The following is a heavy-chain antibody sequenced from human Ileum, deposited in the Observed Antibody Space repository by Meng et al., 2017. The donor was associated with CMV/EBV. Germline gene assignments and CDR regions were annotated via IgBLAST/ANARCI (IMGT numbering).Heavy chain of an antibody. Sequence: AVAGFPFSAPYMDWVRQAPGKGLEWVGRSRNKAGSYITEYAASVKGRFTISRDDSKNSLYLHMNSLKTEDTAVYYCARAAYTHGLDYWGQGTLVTVSS. CDR3: ARAAYTHGLDY. CDR2: SRNKAGSYIT. CDR1: GFPFSAPY. J-gene: IGHJ4*02. D-gene: IGHD2-15*01. V-gene: IGHV3-72*01.